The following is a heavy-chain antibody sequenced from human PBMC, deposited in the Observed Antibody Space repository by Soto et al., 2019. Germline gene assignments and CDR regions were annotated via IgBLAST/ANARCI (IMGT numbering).Heavy chain of an antibody. J-gene: IGHJ6*02. V-gene: IGHV1-46*01. CDR2: INPSGGST. CDR3: ARDWREAGTTVVYYYYYGMDV. D-gene: IGHD1-7*01. Sequence: DSVKVSCKASGYTFTSYYMHWVRQAPGQGLEWMGIINPSGGSTSYAQKFQGRVTMTRDTSTSTVYMELSSLRSEDTAVYYCARDWREAGTTVVYYYYYGMDVWGQGTTVTVSS. CDR1: GYTFTSYY.